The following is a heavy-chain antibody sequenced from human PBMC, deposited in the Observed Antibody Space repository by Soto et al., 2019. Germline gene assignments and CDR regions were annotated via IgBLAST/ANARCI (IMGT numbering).Heavy chain of an antibody. Sequence: SETLSLTCTVSGGSISSDYWSWIRQPPGKGLEWFGYIYYSGSTNYNPSLKSRVTISVDTSKNQFSLKLSSVTAADTAVYYCARDGYCTNGVCYRDYYYGMDVWGQGTTVTVSS. CDR3: ARDGYCTNGVCYRDYYYGMDV. D-gene: IGHD2-8*01. CDR1: GGSISSDY. V-gene: IGHV4-59*01. CDR2: IYYSGST. J-gene: IGHJ6*02.